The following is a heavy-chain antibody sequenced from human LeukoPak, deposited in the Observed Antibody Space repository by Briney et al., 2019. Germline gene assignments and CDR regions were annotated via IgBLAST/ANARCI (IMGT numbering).Heavy chain of an antibody. CDR2: INPNSDGT. CDR1: GYTFTGYY. Sequence: GASVKVSCKASGYTFTGYYMHWVRQAPGQGLEWMGWINPNSDGTNYAQKFQGRVTMTRDTSISTAYMELSRLRSDDTAVYYCANDYYDSSGYRYWGQGTLVTVSS. D-gene: IGHD3-22*01. J-gene: IGHJ4*02. CDR3: ANDYYDSSGYRY. V-gene: IGHV1-2*02.